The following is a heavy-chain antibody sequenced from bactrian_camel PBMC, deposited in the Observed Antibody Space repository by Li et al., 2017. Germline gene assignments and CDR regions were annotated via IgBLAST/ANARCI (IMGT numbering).Heavy chain of an antibody. V-gene: IGHV3S1*01. D-gene: IGHD2*01. J-gene: IGHJ4*01. Sequence: HVQLVESGGGLAQPGGSLRLSCAASGFTFSSFWMYWVRQAPGKGLEWVSSSSSGALSLVYADSVKGRFTISRDNAKNTMSLQIDSLKPEDSAMYYCAADGGRWKHPSGSCLVAHEYDYWGQRTQVTVS. CDR1: GFTFSSFW. CDR3: AADGGRWKHPSGSCLVAHEYDY. CDR2: SSSGALSL.